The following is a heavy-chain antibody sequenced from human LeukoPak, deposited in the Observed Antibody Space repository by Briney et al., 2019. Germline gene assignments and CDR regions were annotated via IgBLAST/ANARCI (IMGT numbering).Heavy chain of an antibody. J-gene: IGHJ4*02. CDR3: ARGLGGSDSYFDY. CDR2: ISYDGSNK. D-gene: IGHD3-10*01. V-gene: IGHV3-30-3*01. CDR1: GFTLSSYE. Sequence: TGGSLRLSCAASGFTLSSYEMNWVRQAPGKGLEWVAVISYDGSNKYYADSVKGRFTISRDNSKNTLYLQMNSLRAEDTAVYYCARGLGGSDSYFDYWGQGTLVTVSS.